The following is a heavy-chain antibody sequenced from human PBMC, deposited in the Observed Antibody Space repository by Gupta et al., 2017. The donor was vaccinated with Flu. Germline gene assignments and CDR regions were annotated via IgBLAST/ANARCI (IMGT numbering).Heavy chain of an antibody. CDR1: GFTFSSYA. J-gene: IGHJ4*02. CDR2: ISGSGGST. CDR3: ANGHRDSSSWYFFGY. D-gene: IGHD6-13*01. Sequence: EVQLLESGGGLVQPGGSLRLSCASSGFTFSSYAMSWVRQAPGKGLEWVSAISGSGGSTYYADSVKGRFTISRDNSKNTLYLQMNSLRAEDTAVYYCANGHRDSSSWYFFGYWGQGTLVTVSS. V-gene: IGHV3-23*01.